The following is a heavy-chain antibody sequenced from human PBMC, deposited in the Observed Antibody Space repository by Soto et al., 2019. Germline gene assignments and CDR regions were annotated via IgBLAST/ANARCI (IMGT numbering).Heavy chain of an antibody. D-gene: IGHD4-17*01. CDR1: GYTFTSYG. Sequence: QVQLVQSGAEVKKPGASVKVSCKASGYTFTSYGISWVRQAPGQGLEWMVWISAYNGNTNYAQKLQGRVTMTTDTSTSTAYMGLRSLRSDDTAVYYCARQGKYGDYVTYYYCMDVWGQGTTVTVSS. V-gene: IGHV1-18*04. CDR3: ARQGKYGDYVTYYYCMDV. CDR2: ISAYNGNT. J-gene: IGHJ6*02.